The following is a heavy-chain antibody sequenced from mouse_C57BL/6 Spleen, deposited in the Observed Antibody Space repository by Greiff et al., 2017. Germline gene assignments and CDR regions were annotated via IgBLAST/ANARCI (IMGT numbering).Heavy chain of an antibody. CDR1: GFNIKDYY. J-gene: IGHJ3*01. CDR2: IDPEDGET. Sequence: EVQLQQSGAELVKPGASVTLSCTASGFNIKDYYMHWVKQRTEQGLEWIGRIDPEDGETKYAPKFQGKATITADTSSNTAYLQLSSLTSEDTAVYYCASHYYGSSYWFAYWGQGTLVTVSA. V-gene: IGHV14-2*01. D-gene: IGHD1-1*01. CDR3: ASHYYGSSYWFAY.